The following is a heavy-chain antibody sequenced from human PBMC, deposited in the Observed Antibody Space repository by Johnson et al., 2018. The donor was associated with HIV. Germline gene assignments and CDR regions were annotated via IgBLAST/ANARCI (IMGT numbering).Heavy chain of an antibody. V-gene: IGHV3-33*08. D-gene: IGHD6-13*01. CDR1: GFTFDDYG. CDR3: ASDEVPYSSSWTHAFDI. J-gene: IGHJ3*02. Sequence: QVQLMESGGGVIRPGGSLRLSCAASGFTFDDYGMSWVRQAPGKGLEWVAVIWFDGSNKYYAEYVKGRFTVPRDNSKKTLSLQMGRLRAEDMAVYYCASDEVPYSSSWTHAFDIWGQGTMVTVSS. CDR2: IWFDGSNK.